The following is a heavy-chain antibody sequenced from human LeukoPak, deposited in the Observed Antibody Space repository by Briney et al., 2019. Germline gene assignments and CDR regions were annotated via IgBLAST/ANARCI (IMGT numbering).Heavy chain of an antibody. CDR1: GFTFSSYG. D-gene: IGHD1-26*01. CDR2: ISYDGSNK. Sequence: PGGSLRLSCAASGFTFSSYGMHWVRQAPGKGLEWVAVISYDGSNKYYADSVKGRFTISRDNSKNTLYPQMNSLRAEDTAVYYCAKDQSGSYPFDAFDIWGQGTMVTVSS. CDR3: AKDQSGSYPFDAFDI. V-gene: IGHV3-30*18. J-gene: IGHJ3*02.